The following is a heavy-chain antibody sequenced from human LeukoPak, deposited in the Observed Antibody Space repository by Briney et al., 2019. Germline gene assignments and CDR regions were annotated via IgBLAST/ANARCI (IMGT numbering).Heavy chain of an antibody. CDR2: ISSSSSYI. CDR3: ARDYYDKTYYFDY. D-gene: IGHD3-22*01. V-gene: IGHV3-21*01. Sequence: GGSLRLSYAASGFTFSSYSMNWVRQAPGKGLEWVSSISSSSSYIYYADSVKGRFTISRDNAKNSLYLQMNSLRAEDTAVYYCARDYYDKTYYFDYWGQGTLVTVSS. CDR1: GFTFSSYS. J-gene: IGHJ4*02.